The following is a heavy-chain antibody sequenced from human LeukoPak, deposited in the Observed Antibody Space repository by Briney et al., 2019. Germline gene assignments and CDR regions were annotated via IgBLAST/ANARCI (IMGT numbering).Heavy chain of an antibody. CDR3: ARGRGYSGYDLDWYFDL. CDR2: IYWTGGT. J-gene: IGHJ2*01. CDR1: SISNYY. Sequence: SETLSLTCTVDSISNYYWTWIRQPPGKGLEWIGYIYWTGGTNYNPSLQSQVTMSVDTSKNHFSLRLRSVTAADTAVYYCARGRGYSGYDLDWYFDLWGRGTLVTVSS. D-gene: IGHD5-12*01. V-gene: IGHV4-59*01.